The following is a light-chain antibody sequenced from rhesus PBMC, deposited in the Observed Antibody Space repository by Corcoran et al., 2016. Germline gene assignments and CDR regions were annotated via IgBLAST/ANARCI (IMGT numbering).Light chain of an antibody. Sequence: DIQMTQSPSSLSASVGDTVTITCRASQSIRSWLDWYQQKPGKAPKLLIYKAFSLQSGVPSRFSGSGSGTDFPLPISSLQPEDFATYYCLQYSSSPYSFGRGAKVEIK. J-gene: IGKJ2*01. CDR2: KAF. CDR1: QSIRSW. CDR3: LQYSSSPYS. V-gene: IGKV1-22*01.